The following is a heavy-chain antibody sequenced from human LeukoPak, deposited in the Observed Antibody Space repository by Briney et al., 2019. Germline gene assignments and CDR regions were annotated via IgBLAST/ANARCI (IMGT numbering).Heavy chain of an antibody. CDR2: VSSSGTTI. CDR1: GFTFSSYA. V-gene: IGHV3-48*03. Sequence: PGGSLRLSCAASGFTFSSYALNWVRQAPGKGLEWLSYVSSSGTTIYCADSVKGRFTISRDNAENSLYLQMNSLRAEDTAVYYCARALPIDYWGQGTPVTVSS. J-gene: IGHJ4*02. CDR3: ARALPIDY.